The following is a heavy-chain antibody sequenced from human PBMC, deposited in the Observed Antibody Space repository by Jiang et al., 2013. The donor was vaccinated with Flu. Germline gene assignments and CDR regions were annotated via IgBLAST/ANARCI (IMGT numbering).Heavy chain of an antibody. CDR2: ISSSSSTI. J-gene: IGHJ6*02. D-gene: IGHD4-17*01. Sequence: QLLESGGGLVQPGGSLRLSCAASGFTFSSYSMNWVRQAPGKGLEWVSYISSSSSTIYYADSVKGRLTISRDNAKNSLYLQMNSLRAEDTAVYYCARDQSTTPYYYGMDVWGQGTTVTVSS. CDR1: GFTFSSYS. V-gene: IGHV3-48*01. CDR3: ARDQSTTPYYYGMDV.